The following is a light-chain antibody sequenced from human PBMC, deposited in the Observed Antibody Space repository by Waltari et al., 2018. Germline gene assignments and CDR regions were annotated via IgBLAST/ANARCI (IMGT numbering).Light chain of an antibody. CDR3: TSYATGSSYI. CDR2: DVS. J-gene: IGLJ1*01. V-gene: IGLV2-14*03. CDR1: SNDVGGYNY. Sequence: QSALTQPASVSGSPGQSIPISCTGTSNDVGGYNYVSWYQQHPGKAPKLMIYDVSDRPSGVSNRFSGSKSGNTASLTISGLQAEDEAEYYCTSYATGSSYIFGGGTKVTVL.